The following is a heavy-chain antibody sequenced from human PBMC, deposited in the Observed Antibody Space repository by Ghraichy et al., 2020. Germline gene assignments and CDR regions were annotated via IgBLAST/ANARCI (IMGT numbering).Heavy chain of an antibody. CDR3: ARAKPRDFYYYYYGMDV. CDR2: ISSSSSYI. CDR1: GFTFSSYS. V-gene: IGHV3-21*01. Sequence: GGSLRLSCAASGFTFSSYSMNWVRQAPGKGLEWVSSISSSSSYIYYADSVKGRFTISRDNAKNSLYLQMNSLRAEDTAVYYCARAKPRDFYYYYYGMDVWGQGTTVTVSS. D-gene: IGHD3-10*01. J-gene: IGHJ6*02.